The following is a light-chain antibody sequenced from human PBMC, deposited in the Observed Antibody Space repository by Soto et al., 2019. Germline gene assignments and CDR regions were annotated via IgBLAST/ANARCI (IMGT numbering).Light chain of an antibody. J-gene: IGKJ2*01. CDR1: QSISSW. CDR2: RAT. Sequence: DIQMTQSPSTLSASVGDRVTITCRASQSISSWLAWYQQKPGKAHNLLIYRATSLESGVPSRFSGSGSGTDFTLTISSLQPDDFATYYCQQYNSDSAFGQGTKLEIK. V-gene: IGKV1-5*03. CDR3: QQYNSDSA.